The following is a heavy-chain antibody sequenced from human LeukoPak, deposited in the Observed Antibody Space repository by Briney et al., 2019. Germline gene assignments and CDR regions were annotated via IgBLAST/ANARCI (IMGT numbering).Heavy chain of an antibody. D-gene: IGHD3-3*01. CDR1: GFTVSSNY. CDR2: IYSGGST. J-gene: IGHJ5*02. V-gene: IGHV3-53*01. Sequence: GGSLRLSCAASGFTVSSNYMSWVRQAPGKGLEGVSVIYSGGSTYYADSVKGRFTISRDNSKNTLYLQMNSLRAEDTAVYYCARVVTVFGVVTAEEPWGQGTLVTVSS. CDR3: ARVVTVFGVVTAEEP.